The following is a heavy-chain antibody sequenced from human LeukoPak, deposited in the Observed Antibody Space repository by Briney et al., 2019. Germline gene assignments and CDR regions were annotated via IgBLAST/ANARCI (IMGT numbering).Heavy chain of an antibody. D-gene: IGHD4-17*01. J-gene: IGHJ3*01. CDR2: IKQDGSVK. V-gene: IGHV3-7*05. Sequence: GGSLRLSCAASGFSLSSYWMSWVPQAPGKGLKWVAIIKQDGSVKAYVDSVKGRFTISRDYARNSLYLQMNSLRAEDTAVYYCARDPTVTNLHDAFDVWGQGTLVTVSS. CDR1: GFSLSSYW. CDR3: ARDPTVTNLHDAFDV.